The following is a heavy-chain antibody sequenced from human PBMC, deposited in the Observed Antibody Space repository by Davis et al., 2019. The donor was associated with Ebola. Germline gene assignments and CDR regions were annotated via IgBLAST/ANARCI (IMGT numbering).Heavy chain of an antibody. CDR1: GFTFRSFD. CDR2: IKRDMSYI. V-gene: IGHV3-21*01. J-gene: IGHJ3*01. CDR3: ATSYSGSSTAFDV. Sequence: GGSLRLSCTASGFTFRSFDMNWVRQPPGGGLEWVASIKRDMSYIYYAASVRGRFTVSRDNAKNSLYLQMNSLRAEDTAVYYCATSYSGSSTAFDVWGQGTMVTVSS. D-gene: IGHD6-6*01.